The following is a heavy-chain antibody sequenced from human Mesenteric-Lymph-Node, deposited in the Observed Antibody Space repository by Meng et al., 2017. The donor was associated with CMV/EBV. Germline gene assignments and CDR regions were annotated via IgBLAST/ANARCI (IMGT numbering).Heavy chain of an antibody. CDR1: GDSIGSYY. V-gene: IGHV4-59*01. CDR2: IYYSGST. Sequence: SETLSLTCVVSGDSIGSYYWSWIRQPPGKGLEWMGYIYYSGSTNYNPSLKSRVTISVDTSKNQFSLKLRSVTAADTAVYYCARASRVRYFDWLLPSFDYWGQGTLVTVSS. J-gene: IGHJ4*02. D-gene: IGHD3-9*01. CDR3: ARASRVRYFDWLLPSFDY.